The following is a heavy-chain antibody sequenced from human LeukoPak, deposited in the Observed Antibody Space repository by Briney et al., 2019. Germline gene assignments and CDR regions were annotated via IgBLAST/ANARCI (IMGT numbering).Heavy chain of an antibody. CDR1: GYTFTSYD. J-gene: IGHJ4*02. D-gene: IGHD3-22*01. CDR2: MNPNSGNT. V-gene: IGHV1-8*03. Sequence: ASVKVSCKASGYTFTSYDINWVRQATGQGLEWMGWMNPNSGNTGYAQKFQGRVTITRNTSISTAYMELSSLRSEDTAVYYCAREDYYDSHFDYWGQGTLVTVSS. CDR3: AREDYYDSHFDY.